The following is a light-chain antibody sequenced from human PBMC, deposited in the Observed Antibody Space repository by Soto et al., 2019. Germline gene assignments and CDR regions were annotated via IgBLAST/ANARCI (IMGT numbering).Light chain of an antibody. V-gene: IGKV3-15*01. CDR2: GAS. J-gene: IGKJ1*01. CDR1: QSISDT. Sequence: EIVMTQSPATLSVSPGGRATLSCRASQSISDTLAWYQQKPGQAPRLLIYGASTRAPGFPARFSGSGSGTDFTLTISSLQSEDFAVYYCQHYNSYSEAFGQGTKVELK. CDR3: QHYNSYSEA.